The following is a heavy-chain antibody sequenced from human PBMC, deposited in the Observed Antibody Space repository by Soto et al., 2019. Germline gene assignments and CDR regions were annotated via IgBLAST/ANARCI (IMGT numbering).Heavy chain of an antibody. CDR2: ISYDGSNK. Sequence: GGSLRLSCAASGFTFSSYGMHWVRQAPGKWLEWVAVISYDGSNKYYADSVKGRFTISRDNSKNTLYLQMNSPRAEDTAVYYCAKDRVRVDIVPYYFDYWGQGXLVTVYS. V-gene: IGHV3-30*18. J-gene: IGHJ4*02. D-gene: IGHD5-12*01. CDR1: GFTFSSYG. CDR3: AKDRVRVDIVPYYFDY.